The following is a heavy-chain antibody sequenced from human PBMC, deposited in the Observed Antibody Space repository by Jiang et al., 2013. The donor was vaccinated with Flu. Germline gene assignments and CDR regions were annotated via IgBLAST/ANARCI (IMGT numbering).Heavy chain of an antibody. CDR3: ARDNRNYYYYYMDV. CDR1: GGSISSGGYY. CDR2: IYYSGST. Sequence: GLVKPSQTLSLTCTVSGGSISSGGYYWSWIRQHPGKGLEWIGYIYYSGSTYYNPSLKSRVTISVDTSKNQFSLKLSSVTAADTAVYYCARDNRNYYYYYMDVWGKGTTVTVSS. V-gene: IGHV4-31*03. J-gene: IGHJ6*03. D-gene: IGHD1-14*01.